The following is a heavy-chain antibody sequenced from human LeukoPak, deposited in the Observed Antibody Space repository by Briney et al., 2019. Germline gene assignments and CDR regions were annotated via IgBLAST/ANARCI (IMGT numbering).Heavy chain of an antibody. CDR3: ARGAYYGSGSYSTPYYYYYMDV. CDR2: IIPIFGTA. CDR1: GGTFISYA. Sequence: GSSVKVSCKASGGTFISYAISWVRQAPGQGLEWMGGIIPIFGTANYAQKFQGRVTITTDESTSIAYMELSSLRSEDTAVYYCARGAYYGSGSYSTPYYYYYMDVWGKGTTVTVSS. D-gene: IGHD3-10*01. V-gene: IGHV1-69*05. J-gene: IGHJ6*03.